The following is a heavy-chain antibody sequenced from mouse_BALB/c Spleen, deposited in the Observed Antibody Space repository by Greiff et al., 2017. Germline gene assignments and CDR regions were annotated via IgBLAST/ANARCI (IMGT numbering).Heavy chain of an antibody. V-gene: IGHV3-8*02. CDR2: ISYSGST. CDR3: ARERDGNYNYYYAMDY. CDR1: GDSITSGY. Sequence: DVKLQESGPSLVKPSQTLSLTCSVTGDSITSGYWNWIRKFPGNKLEYMGYISYSGSTYYNPSLKSRISITRDTSKNQYYLQLNSVTTEDTATYYCARERDGNYNYYYAMDYWGQGTSVTVSS. J-gene: IGHJ4*01. D-gene: IGHD2-1*01.